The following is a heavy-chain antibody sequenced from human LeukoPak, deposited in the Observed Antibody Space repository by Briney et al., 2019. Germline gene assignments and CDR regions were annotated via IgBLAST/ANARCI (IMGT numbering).Heavy chain of an antibody. J-gene: IGHJ4*02. Sequence: GGSLRLSCAASGFTFSSYWMHWVRQAAGKGLVWVSRINSDGSSTSYADSVKGRFTISRDNAKNTLYLQMNSLRAEDTAVYYCARGVSSWYFDYWGQGTLVTVSS. D-gene: IGHD6-13*01. CDR2: INSDGSST. CDR1: GFTFSSYW. CDR3: ARGVSSWYFDY. V-gene: IGHV3-74*01.